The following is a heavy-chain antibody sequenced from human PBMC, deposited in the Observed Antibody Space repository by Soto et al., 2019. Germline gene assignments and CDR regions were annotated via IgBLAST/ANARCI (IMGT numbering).Heavy chain of an antibody. D-gene: IGHD6-19*01. J-gene: IGHJ4*02. CDR2: IYPGDSDT. CDR1: GYSFNNYW. V-gene: IGHV5-51*01. CDR3: SRHSSGWYSEC. Sequence: PGESLKISCKASGYSFNNYWIGWVRQMPGKVLEWMGIIYPGDSDTRYSPSFQGQVTISADKSISTAYLQWSGLKASHTAMYYCSRHSSGWYSECWVQGTLVTV.